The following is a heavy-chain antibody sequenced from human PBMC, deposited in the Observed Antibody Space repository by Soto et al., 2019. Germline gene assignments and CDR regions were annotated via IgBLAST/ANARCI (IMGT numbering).Heavy chain of an antibody. Sequence: QVQLQESGPGLVKPSQTLSLTCTVSGGSISSGGYYWSWIRQHPGKGLEWIGYIYYSGSTYYNPSLKIRVTISVDTSKNQFSLKLSSVTAADTAVYYCARDSSMYGGDNRPPYYMDVWGKGTTVTVSS. CDR3: ARDSSMYGGDNRPPYYMDV. D-gene: IGHD3-10*02. CDR2: IYYSGST. J-gene: IGHJ6*03. CDR1: GGSISSGGYY. V-gene: IGHV4-31*03.